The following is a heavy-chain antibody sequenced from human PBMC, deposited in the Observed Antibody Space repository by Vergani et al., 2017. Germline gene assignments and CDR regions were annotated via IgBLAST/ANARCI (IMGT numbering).Heavy chain of an antibody. CDR1: GFTFSDYY. D-gene: IGHD3-3*01. Sequence: QVQLVESGGGLVKPGGSLRLSCAASGFTFSDYYMSWIRQAPGKGLEWIGEINHSGSTNYNPSLKSRVTMSADTSRNQLYLKLSSVTAADTAVYYCARDFGSNYNWFDPWGQGTLVTVSS. CDR2: INHSGST. V-gene: IGHV4-34*09. J-gene: IGHJ5*02. CDR3: ARDFGSNYNWFDP.